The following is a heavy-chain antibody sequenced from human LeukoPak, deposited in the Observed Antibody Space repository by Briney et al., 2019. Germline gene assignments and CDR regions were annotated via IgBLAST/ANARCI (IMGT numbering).Heavy chain of an antibody. CDR3: AREGYYGSGSPPSLYFDY. CDR2: TSSDLNVK. V-gene: IGHV3-30-3*01. CDR1: GFTFRNYV. J-gene: IGHJ4*02. D-gene: IGHD3-10*01. Sequence: GFLGLSCAASGFTFRNYVIHWVRQAPGKGLEWVAVTSSDLNVKLYADSVKGRFTISRDNSRSTLYLQMNSLRPEDTAIYYCAREGYYGSGSPPSLYFDYWGQGTLVTVSS.